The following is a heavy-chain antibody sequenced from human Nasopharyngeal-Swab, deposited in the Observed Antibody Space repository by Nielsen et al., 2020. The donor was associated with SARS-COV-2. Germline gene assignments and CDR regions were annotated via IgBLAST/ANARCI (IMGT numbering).Heavy chain of an antibody. D-gene: IGHD3-22*01. CDR2: IWYDGSNK. CDR1: GFTFSSYS. CDR3: ARMGTYYYDLLYGMDV. J-gene: IGHJ6*02. V-gene: IGHV3-33*01. Sequence: GGSLRLSCAASGFTFSSYSMHWVRQAPGKGLEWVAVIWYDGSNKYYADSVKGRFTISRDNSKNTLYLQMNSLRAEDTAVYYCARMGTYYYDLLYGMDVWGQGTTVTVSS.